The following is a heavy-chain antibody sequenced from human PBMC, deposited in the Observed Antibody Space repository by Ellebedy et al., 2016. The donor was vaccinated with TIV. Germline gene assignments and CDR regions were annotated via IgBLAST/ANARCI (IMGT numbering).Heavy chain of an antibody. V-gene: IGHV3-30-3*01. Sequence: LSLTCAVSGFTFSSYSMRVGRGAPDKGLECGAVISYDGSNKYYADSMKGRFTISRDNSKNTLYLQMNSLRAEDTAVYYWARSSVPYSSGWYCFDYWGQGTLVTVSS. CDR2: ISYDGSNK. D-gene: IGHD6-19*01. CDR3: ARSSVPYSSGWYCFDY. J-gene: IGHJ4*02. CDR1: GFTFSSYS.